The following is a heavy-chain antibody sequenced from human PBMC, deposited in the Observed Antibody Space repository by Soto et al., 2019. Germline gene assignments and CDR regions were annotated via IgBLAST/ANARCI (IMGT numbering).Heavy chain of an antibody. D-gene: IGHD6-19*01. V-gene: IGHV3-9*01. CDR1: GFTFDDYA. CDR3: AKDMAVAGTTRSLRYYFDY. Sequence: GGSLRLSCAASGFTFDDYAMHWVRQAPGKGLDWVSGISWNSGSIGYADSVKGRFTISRDNAKNSLYLQMNSLRAEDTALYYCAKDMAVAGTTRSLRYYFDYWGQGTLVTVSS. J-gene: IGHJ4*02. CDR2: ISWNSGSI.